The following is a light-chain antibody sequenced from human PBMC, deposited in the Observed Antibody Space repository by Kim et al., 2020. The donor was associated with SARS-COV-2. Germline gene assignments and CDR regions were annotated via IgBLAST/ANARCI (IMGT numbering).Light chain of an antibody. J-gene: IGKJ2*01. CDR3: QQYDNWPPYT. Sequence: MTQSPATLSVSPGESATLSCRASQSISRNLAWYQQKPGQAPRLLIHHASTRATGIPARFGGSGSGTEFTLTISSLQSEDFAVYYCQQYDNWPPYTFGQGTKLEI. CDR1: QSISRN. CDR2: HAS. V-gene: IGKV3-15*01.